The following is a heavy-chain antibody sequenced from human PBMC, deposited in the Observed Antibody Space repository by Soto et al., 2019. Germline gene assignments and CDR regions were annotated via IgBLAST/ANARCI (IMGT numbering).Heavy chain of an antibody. J-gene: IGHJ4*02. V-gene: IGHV3-74*01. D-gene: IGHD4-4*01. Sequence: GGSLRLSYAASGFTFSNYWMHWVRQVPGKGLVWVSRIDNDGSRTSYADSVKGRFTISRDNAQNTLYLQMNSLRAEDTAVYYCARDVQFQSFDYWGQGTLVTVSS. CDR1: GFTFSNYW. CDR2: IDNDGSRT. CDR3: ARDVQFQSFDY.